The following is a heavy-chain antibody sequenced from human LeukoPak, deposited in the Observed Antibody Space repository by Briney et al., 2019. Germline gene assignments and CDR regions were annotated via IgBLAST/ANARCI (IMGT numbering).Heavy chain of an antibody. D-gene: IGHD2-2*01. J-gene: IGHJ4*01. Sequence: SETLSLTCTVSRGSISSSGYSWGWIRQPPGKGLEWIGTIYYSGSTYYNSSLESRVTMSVDTSKNQFSLKLSSVTAADTAVYYSARLVRGPQVFDNWGHGTLVTVSS. CDR2: IYYSGST. V-gene: IGHV4-39*01. CDR3: ARLVRGPQVFDN. CDR1: RGSISSSGYS.